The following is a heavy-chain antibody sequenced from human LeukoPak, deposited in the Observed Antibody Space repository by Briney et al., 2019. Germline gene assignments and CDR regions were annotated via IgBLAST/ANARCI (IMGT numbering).Heavy chain of an antibody. J-gene: IGHJ6*02. CDR2: IIPIFGTA. CDR1: GGTFSSYA. V-gene: IGHV1-69*13. D-gene: IGHD5-12*01. CDR3: ARGWGGSIVATIYGMDV. Sequence: SVNVSFEASGGTFSSYAISWVRQAPGQGLEWMGGIIPIFGTANYAQKFQGRVTITADESTSTAYMELSSLRSEDTAVYYCARGWGGSIVATIYGMDVWGQGTTVTVSS.